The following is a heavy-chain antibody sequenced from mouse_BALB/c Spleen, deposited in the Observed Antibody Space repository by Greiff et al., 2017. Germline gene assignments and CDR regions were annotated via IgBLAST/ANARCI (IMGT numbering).Heavy chain of an antibody. CDR1: GFSLTSYG. D-gene: IGHD2-1*01. Sequence: VKLVESGPGLVQPSQSLSITCTVSGFSLTSYGVHWVRQSPGKGLEWLGVIWSGGSTDYNAAFISRLSISKDNSKSQVFFKMNSLQANDTAIYYCARRGNVPYYYAMDYWGQGTSVTVSS. V-gene: IGHV2-2*02. CDR3: ARRGNVPYYYAMDY. J-gene: IGHJ4*01. CDR2: IWSGGST.